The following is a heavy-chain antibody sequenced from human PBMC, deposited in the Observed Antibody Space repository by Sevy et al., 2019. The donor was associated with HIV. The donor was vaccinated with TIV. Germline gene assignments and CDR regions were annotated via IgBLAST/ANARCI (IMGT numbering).Heavy chain of an antibody. CDR1: GGSISSYY. J-gene: IGHJ3*02. Sequence: SETLSLTCTVSGGSISSYYWSWIRQPPGKGLEWIGYIYYSGSTNYNPSLKSRVTISVDMSKNQFSLKLSSVTAADTAVYYCARGGIVVVPAAGTMEDDAFDIWGQGTMVTVSS. CDR3: ARGGIVVVPAAGTMEDDAFDI. D-gene: IGHD2-2*01. CDR2: IYYSGST. V-gene: IGHV4-59*01.